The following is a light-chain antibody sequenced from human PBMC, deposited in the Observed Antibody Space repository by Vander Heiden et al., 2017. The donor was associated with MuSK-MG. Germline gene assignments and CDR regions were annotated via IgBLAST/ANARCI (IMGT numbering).Light chain of an antibody. CDR2: DVN. V-gene: IGLV2-14*03. CDR1: TSDIGFFDF. Sequence: QSALTQPASVSASLGQSITISCTGTTSDIGFFDFVSWFQQRPGAAPKLLIYDVNKRPSGVSSRFAGSKAGNTASLTISGLQADDEADYYCSACTNSRSVVFGGGTKLTVL. CDR3: SACTNSRSVV. J-gene: IGLJ2*01.